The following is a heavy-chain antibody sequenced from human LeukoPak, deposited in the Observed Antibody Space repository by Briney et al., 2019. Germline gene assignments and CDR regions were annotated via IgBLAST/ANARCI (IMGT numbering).Heavy chain of an antibody. V-gene: IGHV4-39*01. J-gene: IGHJ4*02. CDR2: IYYSGST. Sequence: PSETLSLTCTVSGGSISSSSYYWGWIRQPPGKGLEWIGRIYYSGSTYYNPSLKSRVTISVDTSKNQFSLKLSSVTAADTAVYYCARQNLIGYYFDYWGQGTLVTVSS. CDR1: GGSISSSSYY. CDR3: ARQNLIGYYFDY.